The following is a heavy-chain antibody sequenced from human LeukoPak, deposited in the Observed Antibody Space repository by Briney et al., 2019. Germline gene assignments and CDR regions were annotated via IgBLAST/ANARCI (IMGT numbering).Heavy chain of an antibody. Sequence: ASVKVSCKASGYTFTGYYMHWVRQAPGQGLEWMGWINPNSGGTNYAQKFQGRVTMTRDTSISTAYMELSRLRSDDTAVYYCARGAYYDFWSGYSGFGYWGQGTLVTVSS. CDR3: ARGAYYDFWSGYSGFGY. V-gene: IGHV1-2*02. CDR1: GYTFTGYY. CDR2: INPNSGGT. J-gene: IGHJ4*02. D-gene: IGHD3-3*01.